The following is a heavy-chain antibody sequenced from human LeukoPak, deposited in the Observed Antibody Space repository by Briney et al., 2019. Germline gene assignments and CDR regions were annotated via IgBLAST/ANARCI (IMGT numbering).Heavy chain of an antibody. J-gene: IGHJ4*02. V-gene: IGHV3-43*02. D-gene: IGHD5-18*01. CDR2: ISGDGGIT. Sequence: GGSLRLSCAASGFTFSSYSMNWVRQGPGKGLEWVSLISGDGGITYYADSVKGRFTISRDNSKNSLYLQMNSLRTEETALYYCAKDIGGYSFATENWGQGTLVTVSS. CDR1: GFTFSSYS. CDR3: AKDIGGYSFATEN.